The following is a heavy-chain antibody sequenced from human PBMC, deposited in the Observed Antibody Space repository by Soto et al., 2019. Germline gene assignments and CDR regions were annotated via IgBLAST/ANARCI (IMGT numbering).Heavy chain of an antibody. J-gene: IGHJ6*02. D-gene: IGHD6-19*01. V-gene: IGHV3-53*01. CDR3: AANSGWYGYYYYGMDV. CDR1: GFTVSSNY. Sequence: LRLSCAASGFTVSSNYMSWVRQAPGKGLEWVSVIYSGGSTYYADSVKGRFTISRDNSKNTLYLQMNSLRAEDTAVYYCAANSGWYGYYYYGMDVWGQGTTVTVSS. CDR2: IYSGGST.